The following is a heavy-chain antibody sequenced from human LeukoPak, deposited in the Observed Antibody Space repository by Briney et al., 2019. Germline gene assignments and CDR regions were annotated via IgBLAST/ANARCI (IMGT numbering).Heavy chain of an antibody. D-gene: IGHD3-22*01. Sequence: PSETLSLTCAVSGGSIRSGGYSWSSIRQPPGKGLEWIGYIYHSGSTYYNPSLKSRVTISVDRSKNQFSLKLSSVTAADTAVYYCARGSSGYFDYWGQGTLVTVSS. V-gene: IGHV4-30-2*01. J-gene: IGHJ4*02. CDR1: GGSIRSGGYS. CDR2: IYHSGST. CDR3: ARGSSGYFDY.